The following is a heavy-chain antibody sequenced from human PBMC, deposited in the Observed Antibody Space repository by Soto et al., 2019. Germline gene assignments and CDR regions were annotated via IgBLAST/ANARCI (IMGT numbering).Heavy chain of an antibody. V-gene: IGHV4-34*01. J-gene: IGHJ6*02. Sequence: PSETLSLTCAVYGGSFSGYYWSWIRQPPGKGLEWIGEINHSGSTNYNPSLKSRVTISVDTSRNQFSLKLSSVTAADTAVYYCARGPGYSYGYYYYYYGMDVWGQGTTVTVSS. D-gene: IGHD5-18*01. CDR3: ARGPGYSYGYYYYYYGMDV. CDR1: GGSFSGYY. CDR2: INHSGST.